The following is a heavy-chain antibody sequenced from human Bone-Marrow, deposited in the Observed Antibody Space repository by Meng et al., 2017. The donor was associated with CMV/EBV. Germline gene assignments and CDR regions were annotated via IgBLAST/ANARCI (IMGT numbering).Heavy chain of an antibody. Sequence: GESLKISCSASGFTFSDHYMSWIRQAPGKGLEWLAFISHSGSTIRYADSVKGRFTVSRDNAKDSLYLQMNTLRVEDTAVFYCARITSSWYTPDYWGQGLLVTVSS. CDR2: ISHSGSTI. D-gene: IGHD6-13*01. CDR3: ARITSSWYTPDY. CDR1: GFTFSDHY. V-gene: IGHV3-11*04. J-gene: IGHJ4*02.